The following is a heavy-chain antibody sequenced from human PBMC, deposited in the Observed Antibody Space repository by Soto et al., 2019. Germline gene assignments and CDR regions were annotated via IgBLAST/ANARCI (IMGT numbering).Heavy chain of an antibody. V-gene: IGHV1-2*04. Sequence: QVQLVQSGAEVKKPGASVKVSCKASGYTFTGYYMHWVRQAPGQGLEWMGWINPNSGGTNYAQKFQGWVTTTRDTSISTAYMELSRLRSDDTAVYYCARRAHGGRLPKGRDPDYYYYGMDVWGQGPTVTVSS. D-gene: IGHD1-26*01. J-gene: IGHJ6*02. CDR2: INPNSGGT. CDR3: ARRAHGGRLPKGRDPDYYYYGMDV. CDR1: GYTFTGYY.